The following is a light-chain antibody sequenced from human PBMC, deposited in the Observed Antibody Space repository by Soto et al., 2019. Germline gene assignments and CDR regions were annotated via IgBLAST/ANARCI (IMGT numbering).Light chain of an antibody. CDR3: QHYKDLPS. J-gene: IGKJ1*01. Sequence: DIQMTQSPSTLSASLGDIVTITCRASQSISSWLAWYQQKPGKAPKLLIYEASSLESGVPSRFSGSGYGTEFTLTINGLLPEDFVTYYCQHYKDLPSFAQGTKVE. CDR1: QSISSW. CDR2: EAS. V-gene: IGKV1-5*03.